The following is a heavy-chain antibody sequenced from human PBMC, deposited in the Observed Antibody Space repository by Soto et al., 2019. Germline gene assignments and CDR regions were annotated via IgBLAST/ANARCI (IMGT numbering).Heavy chain of an antibody. CDR2: ISSSRSTI. J-gene: IGHJ3*02. CDR1: GFTFSSYS. D-gene: IGHD3-22*01. V-gene: IGHV3-48*02. Sequence: GGSLRLSCAASGFTFSSYSMNWVRQSPGKGLEWVSYISSSRSTIYYADSVKGRFTISRDNAKNSLYLQMNSLRDEDTAVYYCARDRSYYYDSRGYHDAFDIWGQGTMVTVSS. CDR3: ARDRSYYYDSRGYHDAFDI.